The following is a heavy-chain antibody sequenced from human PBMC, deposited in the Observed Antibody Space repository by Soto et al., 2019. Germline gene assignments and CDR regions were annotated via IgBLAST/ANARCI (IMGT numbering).Heavy chain of an antibody. CDR2: IYHSGST. V-gene: IGHV4-38-2*01. J-gene: IGHJ5*02. Sequence: SETLSLTCAVSGYSISSGYYWGWIRQPPGKGLEWIGSIYHSGSTYYNPSLKTRVTISVDTSKNQFSLKLSSVTAADTAVYYCARRNGARAGFDPWGQGTLVT. D-gene: IGHD1-1*01. CDR3: ARRNGARAGFDP. CDR1: GYSISSGYY.